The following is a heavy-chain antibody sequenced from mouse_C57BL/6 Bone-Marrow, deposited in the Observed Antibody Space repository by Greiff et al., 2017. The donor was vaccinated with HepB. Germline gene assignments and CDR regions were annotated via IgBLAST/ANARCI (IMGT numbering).Heavy chain of an antibody. D-gene: IGHD1-1*01. Sequence: EVKLVESGGGLVKPGGSLKLSCAASGFTFSSDAMSWVRQTPEKRLVWVATISAGGSYTYYPDNVKGRFTISRDNAKNNLYLQMSHLKSEDTAMYYCARDYGSSLDYWGQGTTLTVSS. V-gene: IGHV5-4*01. J-gene: IGHJ2*01. CDR2: ISAGGSYT. CDR1: GFTFSSDA. CDR3: ARDYGSSLDY.